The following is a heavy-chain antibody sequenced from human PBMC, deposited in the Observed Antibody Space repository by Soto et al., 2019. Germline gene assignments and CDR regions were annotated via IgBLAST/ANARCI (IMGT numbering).Heavy chain of an antibody. Sequence: PSETLSLTCTVSGGSISSYYWSWIRQPPGKGLEWIGYIYYSGSTNYNPSLKSRVTISVDTSKNQFSLKMSSVTAADTAVYYCARLATRYSFDYWGQGTLVTVS. CDR2: IYYSGST. D-gene: IGHD1-1*01. CDR1: GGSISSYY. V-gene: IGHV4-59*01. J-gene: IGHJ4*02. CDR3: ARLATRYSFDY.